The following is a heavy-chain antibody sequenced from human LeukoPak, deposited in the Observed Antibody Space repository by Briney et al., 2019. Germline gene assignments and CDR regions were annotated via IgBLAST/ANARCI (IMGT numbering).Heavy chain of an antibody. V-gene: IGHV3-48*01. J-gene: IGHJ4*02. CDR3: ARGSNTADY. Sequence: PGGSLRLSCAASGFTFSSYSMNWVRQAPGKGLEWVSYISSSSSTIYYADSVEGRFTISRDNAKNSLYLQMNSLRAEDTAVYYCARGSNTADYWGQGTLVTVSS. D-gene: IGHD5-18*01. CDR1: GFTFSSYS. CDR2: ISSSSSTI.